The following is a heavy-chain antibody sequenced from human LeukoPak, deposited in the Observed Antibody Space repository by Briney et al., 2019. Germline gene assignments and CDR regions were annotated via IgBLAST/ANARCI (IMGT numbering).Heavy chain of an antibody. CDR2: IYYSGST. D-gene: IGHD3-22*01. V-gene: IGHV4-39*01. J-gene: IGHJ4*02. CDR3: ARSGRSSGPKKHYYFDF. Sequence: SETLSLTCTVSGGSISSSSYYWGWIRQPPGKGLEWIGSIYYSGSTYYNPSLKSRVTISVDTSKNQFSLKLSSVTAADTAVYYCARSGRSSGPKKHYYFDFWGQGTLVTVSS. CDR1: GGSISSSSYY.